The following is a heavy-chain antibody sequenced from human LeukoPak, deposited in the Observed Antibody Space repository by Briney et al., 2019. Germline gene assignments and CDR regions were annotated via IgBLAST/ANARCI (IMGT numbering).Heavy chain of an antibody. J-gene: IGHJ4*02. CDR2: ISAYNGNT. Sequence: ASVKVSCKASGYPFKSYGITWVRQAPGQGLEWMGWISAYNGNTNYAQNLQGRVTMATDTSTSTAYMELRSLRSDDTAVYYCARPYYYDGYFDYWGQGTLVTVSS. CDR3: ARPYYYDGYFDY. D-gene: IGHD3-22*01. V-gene: IGHV1-18*01. CDR1: GYPFKSYG.